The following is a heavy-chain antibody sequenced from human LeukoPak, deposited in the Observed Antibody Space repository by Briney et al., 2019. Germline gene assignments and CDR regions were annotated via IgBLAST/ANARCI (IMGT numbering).Heavy chain of an antibody. J-gene: IGHJ6*03. D-gene: IGHD3-3*01. CDR2: IYSNGST. CDR1: GGSISSYY. Sequence: SETLSLTCSVSGGSISSYYWSWIRQPPGKGLECIGFIYSNGSTHYNPSLKSRVTMSVDRPQRQVSLRLSSVTAADTAVYYCARVLRFLEWSPPMDVWGKGTTVTVSS. CDR3: ARVLRFLEWSPPMDV. V-gene: IGHV4-59*01.